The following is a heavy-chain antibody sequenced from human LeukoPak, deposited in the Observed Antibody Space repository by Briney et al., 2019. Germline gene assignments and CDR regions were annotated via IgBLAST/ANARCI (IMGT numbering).Heavy chain of an antibody. D-gene: IGHD5-18*01. CDR2: IYTSGST. J-gene: IGHJ2*01. CDR3: AREKGHTAPGNGYFDL. Sequence: PSQTLSLTCTVSGGSISSGSYYWSWIRQPAGKGLEWIGRIYTSGSTNYNPSLKSRVTISVDTSKNQFSLKLSSVTAADTAVYYCAREKGHTAPGNGYFDLWGRGTLVTVSS. CDR1: GGSISSGSYY. V-gene: IGHV4-61*02.